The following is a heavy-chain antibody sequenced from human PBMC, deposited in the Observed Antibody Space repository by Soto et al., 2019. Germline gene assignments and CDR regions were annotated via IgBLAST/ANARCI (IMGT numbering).Heavy chain of an antibody. J-gene: IGHJ6*02. Sequence: SVKVSCKASGGTFSSYTISWVRQAPGQGLEWMGGIIPIFGTANYAQKFQGRVTITADESTSTAYMELSSLRSEDTAVYYCNGRGYDYYGMDVWGQGTTVTVSS. CDR3: NGRGYDYYGMDV. D-gene: IGHD2-8*01. V-gene: IGHV1-69*13. CDR2: IIPIFGTA. CDR1: GGTFSSYT.